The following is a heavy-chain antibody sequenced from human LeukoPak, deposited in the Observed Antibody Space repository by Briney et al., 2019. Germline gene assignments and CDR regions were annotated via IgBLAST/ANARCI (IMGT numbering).Heavy chain of an antibody. CDR3: ARAPSDSSGYYPEYFQH. D-gene: IGHD3-22*01. CDR1: GFTFDDYG. V-gene: IGHV3-20*04. CDR2: INWNGGST. Sequence: GGSLRLSCAASGFTFDDYGMNWVRQAPGKGLEWVSGINWNGGSTGYADSVKGRFTISRDNAKNTLYLQMNSLGAEDTAVYYCARAPSDSSGYYPEYFQHWGQGTLVTVSS. J-gene: IGHJ1*01.